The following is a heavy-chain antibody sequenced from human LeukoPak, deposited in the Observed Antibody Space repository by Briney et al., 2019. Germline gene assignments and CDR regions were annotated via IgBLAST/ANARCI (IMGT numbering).Heavy chain of an antibody. CDR2: IKSKTDGGTT. CDR1: GFTFSNAW. D-gene: IGHD3-22*01. CDR3: TTLLYDSSGYHGGY. Sequence: GGSLRLSCAASGFTFSNAWMSWVRQAPGKGLEWVGRIKSKTDGGTTDYAAPVKGRFTISRDDSKNTLYLQMNSLKTEDTAVYYCTTLLYDSSGYHGGYWGQGTLVTVSS. J-gene: IGHJ4*02. V-gene: IGHV3-15*01.